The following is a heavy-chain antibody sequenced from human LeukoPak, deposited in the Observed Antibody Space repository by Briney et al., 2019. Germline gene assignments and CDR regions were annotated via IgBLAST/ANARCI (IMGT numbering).Heavy chain of an antibody. CDR1: GYTFTSYD. D-gene: IGHD3-10*01. CDR3: ARGLFAAMVRGVLVY. J-gene: IGHJ4*02. V-gene: IGHV1-8*01. Sequence: VASVKVSCKASGYTFTSYDINGVRQATGQGFEWMVWMNPNSGNTGYAQKFQGRVTMTRNTSISTAYMELSSLRSEDTAVYYCARGLFAAMVRGVLVYWGQGTLVTVSS. CDR2: MNPNSGNT.